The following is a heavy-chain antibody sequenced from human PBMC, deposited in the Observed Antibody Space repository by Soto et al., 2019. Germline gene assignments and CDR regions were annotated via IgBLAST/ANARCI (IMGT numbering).Heavy chain of an antibody. CDR2: MNPNSGNT. CDR1: GYTFTSYD. Sequence: QVQLVQSGAEVKKPGASVKVSCKASGYTFTSYDINWVRQATGQGLEWMGWMNPNSGNTGYAQKVQGRVTMTRNTSISRVYMELSSLRSEDTAVYYCARRGAVRGISEDDAFDIWGQGTMVTVSS. D-gene: IGHD3-10*01. V-gene: IGHV1-8*01. CDR3: ARRGAVRGISEDDAFDI. J-gene: IGHJ3*02.